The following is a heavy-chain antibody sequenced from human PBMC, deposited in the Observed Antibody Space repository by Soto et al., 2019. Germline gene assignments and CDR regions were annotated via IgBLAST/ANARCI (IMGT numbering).Heavy chain of an antibody. J-gene: IGHJ4*02. D-gene: IGHD6-19*01. CDR2: ISGSGGST. V-gene: IGHV3-23*01. Sequence: GGSLRLSCAASGFTFSSYAMSWVRQAPGKGLEWVSAISGSGGSTYYAGSVKGRFTISRDNSKNTLYLQMNSLRAEDTAVYYCAKARSLGPVAGHFDYWGQGTLVTVSS. CDR1: GFTFSSYA. CDR3: AKARSLGPVAGHFDY.